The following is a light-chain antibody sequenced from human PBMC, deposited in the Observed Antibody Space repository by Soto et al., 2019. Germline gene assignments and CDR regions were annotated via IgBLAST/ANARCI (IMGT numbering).Light chain of an antibody. V-gene: IGLV2-23*01. CDR1: SSDIGHYDY. Sequence: QSAPTQPASVSGSPGQSITISCTGTSSDIGHYDYVSWYQQHPGKAPKLMIYEGSKRPSGVSNRFSGSKSGNTASLTISGLQAEDEADYYCCSYAGSSTYVFGTGTKVTVL. CDR3: CSYAGSSTYV. J-gene: IGLJ1*01. CDR2: EGS.